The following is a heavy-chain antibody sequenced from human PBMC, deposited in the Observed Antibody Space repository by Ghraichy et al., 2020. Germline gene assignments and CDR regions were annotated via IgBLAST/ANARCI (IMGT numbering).Heavy chain of an antibody. CDR2: VYHNGRI. CDR1: GVSVTSQSYY. D-gene: IGHD3-10*01. CDR3: ARHGNYYGAGSLDLDV. J-gene: IGHJ3*01. V-gene: IGHV4-39*01. Sequence: SETLSLTCSVSGVSVTSQSYYWDWIRQPPGKGLEWIGCVYHNGRIFYNPSLKSRVAMSVDTSNNQFSLDVRSVTASDTAVYFCARHGNYYGAGSLDLDVWGQGTMVTVSS.